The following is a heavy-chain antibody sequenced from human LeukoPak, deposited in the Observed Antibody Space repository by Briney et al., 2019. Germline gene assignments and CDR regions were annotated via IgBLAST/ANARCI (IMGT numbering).Heavy chain of an antibody. J-gene: IGHJ3*02. D-gene: IGHD1-26*01. CDR3: AAPLVGAFRDAFDI. Sequence: ASVKVSCKASGYTFTGYYMHWVRQAPGQGLEWMGWINPNSGGTNYAQKFQGRVTMTRDTSISTAYMELSRLRSDDTAVYYCAAPLVGAFRDAFDIWGQGTMVTVSS. CDR1: GYTFTGYY. V-gene: IGHV1-2*02. CDR2: INPNSGGT.